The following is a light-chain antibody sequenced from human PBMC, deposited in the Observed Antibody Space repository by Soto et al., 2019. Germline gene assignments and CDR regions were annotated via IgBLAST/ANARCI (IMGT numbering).Light chain of an antibody. CDR3: LHQNSYLALS. CDR2: DAS. CDR1: QGIRSD. J-gene: IGKJ4*01. V-gene: IGKV1-17*01. Sequence: DIKMTQSPSSLSASVGDRVTITCRASQGIRSDLGWYQQKAGKAPKRLIYDASTLQSGVLSRFKGSGSGTEFTLTISSLQPEDFATYYCLHQNSYLALSFGGGTKVEIK.